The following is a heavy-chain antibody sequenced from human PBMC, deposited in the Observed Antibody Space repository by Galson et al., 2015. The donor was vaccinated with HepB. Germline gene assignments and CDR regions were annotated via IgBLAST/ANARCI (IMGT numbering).Heavy chain of an antibody. CDR3: ARDAGRGLRFLEWLSFRAFDI. V-gene: IGHV1-3*01. CDR2: INAGNGNT. J-gene: IGHJ3*02. D-gene: IGHD3-3*01. Sequence: SVKVSCKASGYTFTSYAMHWVRQAPGQRLEWMGWINAGNGNTKYSQKFQGRVTITRDTSASTAYMELSSLRSEDTAVYYCARDAGRGLRFLEWLSFRAFDIWGQGTMVTVSS. CDR1: GYTFTSYA.